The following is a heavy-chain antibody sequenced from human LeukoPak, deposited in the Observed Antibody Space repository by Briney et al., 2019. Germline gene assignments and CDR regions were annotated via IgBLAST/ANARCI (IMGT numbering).Heavy chain of an antibody. D-gene: IGHD3-16*01. CDR3: ARDFRGFRGFDY. V-gene: IGHV3-21*01. CDR2: ISSSSSYI. J-gene: IGHJ4*02. CDR1: GFTFSSYS. Sequence: KSGGSLRLSCAASGFTFSSYSMNWVRQAPGKGLEWVSSISSSSSYIYYADSVKGRFTISRDNAKNSLYLQMNSLRAEDTAVYYCARDFRGFRGFDYGGQETLVTVSS.